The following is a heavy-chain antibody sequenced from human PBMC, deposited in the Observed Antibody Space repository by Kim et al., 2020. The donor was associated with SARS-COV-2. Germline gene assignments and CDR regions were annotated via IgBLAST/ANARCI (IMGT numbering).Heavy chain of an antibody. D-gene: IGHD3-10*01. CDR2: INHSGST. J-gene: IGHJ4*02. CDR1: GGSFSGYY. V-gene: IGHV4-34*01. Sequence: SETLSLTCPVYGGSFSGYYWSWIRQPPGKGLEWIGEINHSGSTNYNPSLKSRVTISVDTSKNQFSLKLSSVTAADTAVYYCARARALWFGEFLDYWDQGTLVTVSS. CDR3: ARARALWFGEFLDY.